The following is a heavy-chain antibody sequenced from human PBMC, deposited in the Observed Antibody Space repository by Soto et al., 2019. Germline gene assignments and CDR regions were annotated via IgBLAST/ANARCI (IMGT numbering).Heavy chain of an antibody. CDR3: ARRGYSSSWYYYYYYGMDV. CDR2: MNPNSGNT. CDR1: GYTFTSYD. J-gene: IGHJ6*02. V-gene: IGHV1-8*01. Sequence: QVQLVQSGAEVKKPGASVKVSCKASGYTFTSYDINWVRQATGQGLEWMGWMNPNSGNTGYAQKFQGRVTMTRNTSRITAYLERSSLRSEDTAVYYCARRGYSSSWYYYYYYGMDVWGQGTTVTVSS. D-gene: IGHD6-13*01.